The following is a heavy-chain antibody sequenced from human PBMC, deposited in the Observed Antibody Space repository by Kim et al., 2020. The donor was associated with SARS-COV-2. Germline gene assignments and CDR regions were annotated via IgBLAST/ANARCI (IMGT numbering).Heavy chain of an antibody. CDR3: ARDQVSNSYGMDV. D-gene: IGHD1-20*01. V-gene: IGHV3-33*01. J-gene: IGHJ6*02. Sequence: YADSMKGRFTISRDNSKNTLYLQMNSLRAEDTAVYYCARDQVSNSYGMDVWGQGTTVTVSS.